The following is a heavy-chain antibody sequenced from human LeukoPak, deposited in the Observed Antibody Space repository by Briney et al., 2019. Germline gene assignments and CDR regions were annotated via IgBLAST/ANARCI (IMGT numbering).Heavy chain of an antibody. CDR1: GGPISSYY. CDR3: ARDADYGMYNWFDP. D-gene: IGHD4-17*01. CDR2: IYYSGST. V-gene: IGHV4-59*01. Sequence: PSETLSLTCTVSGGPISSYYWSWIRQPPGKGLEWIGYIYYSGSTNYNPSLKSRVTISVDTSKNQFSLKLSSVTAADTAVYYCARDADYGMYNWFDPWGQGTLVTVSS. J-gene: IGHJ5*02.